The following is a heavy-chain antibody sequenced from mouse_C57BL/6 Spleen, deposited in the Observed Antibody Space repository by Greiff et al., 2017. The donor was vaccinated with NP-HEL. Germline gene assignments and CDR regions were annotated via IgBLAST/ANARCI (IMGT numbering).Heavy chain of an antibody. CDR1: GYTFTDYE. CDR3: TRRGITTVVVLYYFDY. J-gene: IGHJ2*01. V-gene: IGHV1-15*01. D-gene: IGHD1-1*01. CDR2: IDPETGGT. Sequence: VQVVESGAELVRPGASVTLSCKASGYTFTDYEMHWVKQTPVHGLEWIGAIDPETGGTAYNQKFKGKAILTADKSSSTAYMELRSLTSEDSAVYYCTRRGITTVVVLYYFDYWGQGTTLTVSS.